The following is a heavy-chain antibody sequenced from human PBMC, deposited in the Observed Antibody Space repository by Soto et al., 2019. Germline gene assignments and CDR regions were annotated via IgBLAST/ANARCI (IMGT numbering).Heavy chain of an antibody. CDR2: IYPGDSDT. J-gene: IGHJ4*02. CDR1: GYSFSNYW. V-gene: IGHV5-51*01. CDR3: ARHYSSFTSPIGY. D-gene: IGHD6-6*01. Sequence: PGESLKISCKGSGYSFSNYWIGWVRQMPGKGLEWMGIIYPGDSDTRYSPSFQGQVTISADKSFSTAYLQWSSLKASDTAMYYCARHYSSFTSPIGYWGQGTLVTVSS.